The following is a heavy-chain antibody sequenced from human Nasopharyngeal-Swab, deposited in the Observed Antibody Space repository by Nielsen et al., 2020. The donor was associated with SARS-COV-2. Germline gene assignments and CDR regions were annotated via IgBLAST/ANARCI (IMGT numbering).Heavy chain of an antibody. CDR3: ARVGATYYYDSSGYYFDY. D-gene: IGHD3-22*01. V-gene: IGHV4-59*01. J-gene: IGHJ4*02. CDR1: GGSISSYY. Sequence: SETLSLTCTVSGGSISSYYWSWIRQPPGKGLEWIGYIYYSGSTNYNPSLKSRVTISVDTSKNQFSLKLSSVTAADTAVYYCARVGATYYYDSSGYYFDYWGQGTLVTVSP. CDR2: IYYSGST.